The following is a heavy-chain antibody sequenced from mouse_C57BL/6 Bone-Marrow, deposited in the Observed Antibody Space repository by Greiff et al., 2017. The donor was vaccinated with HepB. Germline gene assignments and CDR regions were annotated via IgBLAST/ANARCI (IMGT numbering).Heavy chain of an antibody. J-gene: IGHJ4*01. V-gene: IGHV1-55*01. Sequence: QVQLQQSGAELVKPGASVKMSCKASGYTFTSYWITWVKQRPGQGLEWIGDIYPGSGSTNYNEKFKSKATLTVDTSSSTAYMQLSSLTSEDSAVYYCERLHGSSPYYYAMDYWGQGTSVTVSS. CDR2: IYPGSGST. CDR3: ERLHGSSPYYYAMDY. CDR1: GYTFTSYW. D-gene: IGHD1-1*01.